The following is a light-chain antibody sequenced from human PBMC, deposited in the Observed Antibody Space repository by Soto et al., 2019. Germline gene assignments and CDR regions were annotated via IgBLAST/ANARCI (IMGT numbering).Light chain of an antibody. CDR2: DAS. Sequence: DIQMTQSPSTLSAFVVDRVTITCRASQSISWWLAWYQQKPGQAPKLLIYDASSLESGVPSRFSGSGSWTDFTRTISCLQSEDVATYYGQQYYSYPYTFGQGTKVDIK. V-gene: IGKV1-5*01. CDR3: QQYYSYPYT. CDR1: QSISWW. J-gene: IGKJ2*01.